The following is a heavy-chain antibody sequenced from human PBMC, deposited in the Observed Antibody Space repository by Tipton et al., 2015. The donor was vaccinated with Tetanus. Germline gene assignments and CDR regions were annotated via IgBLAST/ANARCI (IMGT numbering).Heavy chain of an antibody. CDR3: AKSDRVTRTSWYFHD. CDR2: LDYSGNT. Sequence: TLSLTCTVSGGSINSSYYYWGWIRQPPGKGLEWIGSLDYSGNTYYNSSLMSRVTISVDTSKNQFSLRLNSVTAVDTAVYYCAKSDRVTRTSWYFHDWGQGTLVTVSS. V-gene: IGHV4-39*01. D-gene: IGHD2-2*01. J-gene: IGHJ4*02. CDR1: GGSINSSYYY.